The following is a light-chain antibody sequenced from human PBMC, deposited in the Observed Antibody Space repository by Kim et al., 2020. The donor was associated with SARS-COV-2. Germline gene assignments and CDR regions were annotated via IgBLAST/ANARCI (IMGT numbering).Light chain of an antibody. CDR1: QNIDTY. Sequence: PGDRATLSCRTSQNIDTYLAWYQQRPGQAPRLLVYDASNRATGVPDRFSGSGSGTDFTLTISSLEPEDFSIYYCQQRNSWPPAVTFGGGTKVDIK. V-gene: IGKV3-11*01. CDR2: DAS. CDR3: QQRNSWPPAVT. J-gene: IGKJ4*01.